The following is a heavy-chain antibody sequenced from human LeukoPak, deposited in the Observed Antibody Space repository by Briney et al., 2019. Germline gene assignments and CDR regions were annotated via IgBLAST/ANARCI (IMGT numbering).Heavy chain of an antibody. CDR3: AREGSSSGSDY. Sequence: GGSLRLSCAASGFIVSGNYMSWVRQAPGKGREWVSVIYSSGSTCYPDSVKGRFTISRDNSKNTLYLQLNSLRAEDTAVYYCAREGSSSGSDYWGQGTMVTVSS. V-gene: IGHV3-53*01. D-gene: IGHD6-6*01. CDR1: GFIVSGNY. J-gene: IGHJ4*02. CDR2: IYSSGST.